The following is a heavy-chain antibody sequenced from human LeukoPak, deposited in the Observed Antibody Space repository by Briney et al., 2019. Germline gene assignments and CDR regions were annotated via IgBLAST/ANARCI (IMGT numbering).Heavy chain of an antibody. V-gene: IGHV3-7*03. CDR2: IKQDGSEK. D-gene: IGHD6-13*01. J-gene: IGHJ4*02. CDR3: AREDPVAAAAPSFDY. CDR1: GFTFSSYW. Sequence: GGSLRLSCAASGFTFSSYWMSWVRQAPGKGLEWEANIKQDGSEKYYVDSVKGRFTISRDNAKNSLYLQMNSLRAEDTAVYYCAREDPVAAAAPSFDYWGQGTLVTVSS.